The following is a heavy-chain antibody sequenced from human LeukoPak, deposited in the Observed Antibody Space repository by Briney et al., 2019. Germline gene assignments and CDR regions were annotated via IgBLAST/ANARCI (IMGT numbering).Heavy chain of an antibody. CDR1: GFTFSSYA. CDR3: AKPRFRWLQSYRRPYYFDY. Sequence: GGSLRLSCAASGFTFSSYAMSWVRQAPGKGLEWVSAISGSGGSTYYADSVKGRFTISRDNSKNTLYLQMNSLRAEDTAVYYCAKPRFRWLQSYRRPYYFDYWGQGTLVTVSS. J-gene: IGHJ4*02. V-gene: IGHV3-23*01. CDR2: ISGSGGST. D-gene: IGHD5-12*01.